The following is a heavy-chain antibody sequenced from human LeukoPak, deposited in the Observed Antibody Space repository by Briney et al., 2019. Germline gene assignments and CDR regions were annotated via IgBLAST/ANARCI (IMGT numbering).Heavy chain of an antibody. CDR2: ISHDGSNK. V-gene: IGHV3-30*04. J-gene: IGHJ4*02. CDR1: GFTFSSYA. D-gene: IGHD5-24*01. Sequence: GGSLRLSCAASGFTFSSYAMHWVRQAPGKGLEWVALISHDGSNKYYADSVKGRFTISRDNSKNTLYLQMNSLRAEDTAVYYCATGGWRQIGAGYFDYWGQGTLVTVSS. CDR3: ATGGWRQIGAGYFDY.